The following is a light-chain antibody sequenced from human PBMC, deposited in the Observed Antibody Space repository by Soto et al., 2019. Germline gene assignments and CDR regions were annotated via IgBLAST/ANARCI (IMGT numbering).Light chain of an antibody. Sequence: EIVMTQSPVTLSVSPGGRATLSCRASQSISDTLAWYQQKPGQAPRLLIHGASTRAPGFPARFSGSGSGTGFTLNISSLQFEDFAVYYCQQYNNWPWTFGQGTKVEIK. CDR1: QSISDT. CDR2: GAS. J-gene: IGKJ1*01. V-gene: IGKV3-15*01. CDR3: QQYNNWPWT.